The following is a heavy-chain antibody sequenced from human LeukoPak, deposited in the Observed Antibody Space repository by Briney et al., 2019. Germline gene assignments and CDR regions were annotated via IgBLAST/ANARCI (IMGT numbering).Heavy chain of an antibody. J-gene: IGHJ4*02. CDR3: ARGYCSSATCRHFDY. CDR2: IYYSGST. Sequence: SETLSLTCTVSGGSMSSYYWIWIRQPPGRGLEWIGYIYYSGSTYSNPSLKSRVTISVDTSKNQFSLKLSSVTAADTAVYYCARGYCSSATCRHFDYWGQGALVTVSS. CDR1: GGSMSSYY. V-gene: IGHV4-59*01. D-gene: IGHD2-2*01.